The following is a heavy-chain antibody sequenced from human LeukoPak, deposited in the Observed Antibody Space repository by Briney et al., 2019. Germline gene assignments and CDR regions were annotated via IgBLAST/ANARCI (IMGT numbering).Heavy chain of an antibody. V-gene: IGHV4-61*02. Sequence: SETLSLTCSVSGDSISTSSYYWGWIRQPAGKGLEWIGRIYTSGSTNYNPSLKSRVTMSVDTSKNQFSLKLSSVTAADTAVYYCAREALWWYYDSSGYQPYYYYMDVWGKGTTVTISS. CDR1: GDSISTSSYY. CDR3: AREALWWYYDSSGYQPYYYYMDV. J-gene: IGHJ6*03. CDR2: IYTSGST. D-gene: IGHD3-22*01.